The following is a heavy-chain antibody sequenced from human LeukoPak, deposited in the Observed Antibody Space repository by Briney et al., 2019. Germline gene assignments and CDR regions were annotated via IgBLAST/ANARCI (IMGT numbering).Heavy chain of an antibody. Sequence: SETLSLTCTLSGGSISSYYWSWIRQPPGKGLEGIGYISYSGTTNCNKSLQSRVNISVAQSKNPFSLKLRSVTAPDTAVYYCARDRGNYFDYWGQGTLVTVSS. J-gene: IGHJ4*02. D-gene: IGHD6-13*01. CDR3: ARDRGNYFDY. CDR1: GGSISSYY. V-gene: IGHV4-59*13. CDR2: ISYSGTT.